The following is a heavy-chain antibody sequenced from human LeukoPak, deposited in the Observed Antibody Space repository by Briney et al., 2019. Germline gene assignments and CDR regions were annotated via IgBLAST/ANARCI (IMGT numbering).Heavy chain of an antibody. J-gene: IGHJ4*02. CDR2: IYYRGNT. Sequence: SEILSLTCTVSGGSITDTSYFWGWIRQPPGKGLEWIGSIYYRGNTYYSPSLKSRVTLFVDTSKNQFSLKLSSVTATDTAIYYCARRKVAAEIDYWGQGTLVTVSS. V-gene: IGHV4-39*01. CDR3: ARRKVAAEIDY. CDR1: GGSITDTSYF. D-gene: IGHD6-13*01.